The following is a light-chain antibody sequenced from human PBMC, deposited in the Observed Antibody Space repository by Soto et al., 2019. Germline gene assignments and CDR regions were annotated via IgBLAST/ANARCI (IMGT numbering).Light chain of an antibody. Sequence: QSVLTQSPSASGTPGQRVTISCSGSRSNIVTYTVNWYQQLPGTAPTLLIYRNHQRPSGVPDRFSGSKSGTSASLAISGPQSEDEADYYCAAWDDSLRAVVFGGGTKVTVL. CDR3: AAWDDSLRAVV. CDR1: RSNIVTYT. J-gene: IGLJ2*01. CDR2: RNH. V-gene: IGLV1-44*01.